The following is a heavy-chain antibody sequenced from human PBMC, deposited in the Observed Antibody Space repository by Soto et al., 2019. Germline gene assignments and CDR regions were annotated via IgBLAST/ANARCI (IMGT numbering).Heavy chain of an antibody. D-gene: IGHD2-21*02. CDR1: GGSFSGYY. Sequence: SETLSLTCVVYGGSFSGYYWSWIRQPPGKGLEWIGEINHSGSTNYNPSLKSRVTISVDTSKNQFSLKLSSVTAADTAVYYCARVPFVVVTAMGFSQHCGQRSLVT. J-gene: IGHJ1*01. CDR3: ARVPFVVVTAMGFSQH. V-gene: IGHV4-34*01. CDR2: INHSGST.